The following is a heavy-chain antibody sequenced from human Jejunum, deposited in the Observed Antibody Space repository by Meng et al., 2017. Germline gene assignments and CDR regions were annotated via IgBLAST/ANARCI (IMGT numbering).Heavy chain of an antibody. Sequence: GSLRLSCAASGFTFSTYGMIWVRQAPGKGLEWVANIKEDGSQKHYVDSVKGRFTISRDNAKNSMYLQMNSLRVEDTAVYYCVGGQGDSGDCEDFDFWGQGTLVTVSS. J-gene: IGHJ4*02. CDR3: VGGQGDSGDCEDFDF. CDR1: GFTFSTYG. V-gene: IGHV3-7*01. D-gene: IGHD2-21*02. CDR2: IKEDGSQK.